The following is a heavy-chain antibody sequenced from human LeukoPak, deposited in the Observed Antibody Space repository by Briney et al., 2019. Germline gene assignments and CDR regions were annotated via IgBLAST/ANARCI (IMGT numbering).Heavy chain of an antibody. CDR3: ARDRLGATYDAFDM. CDR2: ISSSSSYI. D-gene: IGHD1-26*01. V-gene: IGHV3-21*01. Sequence: GGSLRLSCAASGFTFSSYSMNWVRQAPGKGLEWVSSISSSSSYIYYADSVKGRFTISRDNAKSSLYLQMNSLRAEDTAVYYCARDRLGATYDAFDMWGQGTMVTVSS. CDR1: GFTFSSYS. J-gene: IGHJ3*02.